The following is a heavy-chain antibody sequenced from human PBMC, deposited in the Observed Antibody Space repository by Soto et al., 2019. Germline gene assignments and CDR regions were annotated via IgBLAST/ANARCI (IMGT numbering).Heavy chain of an antibody. CDR2: IYSGGTT. CDR3: AREGIAAAPGYYGMDV. Sequence: GGSLRHSCAASGFNVTSKYMNWVRQAPGKGLEWVSIIYSGGTTYYADSVKGRFTISRDNSKNALFLQLNSLGADDTAVYFCAREGIAAAPGYYGMDVWGQGTTVTVSS. D-gene: IGHD6-13*01. CDR1: GFNVTSKY. J-gene: IGHJ6*02. V-gene: IGHV3-53*01.